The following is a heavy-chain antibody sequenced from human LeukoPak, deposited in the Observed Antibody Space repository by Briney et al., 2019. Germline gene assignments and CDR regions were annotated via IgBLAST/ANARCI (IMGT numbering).Heavy chain of an antibody. V-gene: IGHV4-39*01. J-gene: IGHJ5*02. CDR1: GGSISSSSYY. D-gene: IGHD2-2*01. Sequence: PSETLSLTCTVSGGSISSSSYYWGWIRQPPGKGLEWIGSIYYSGSTYYNPSLKSRVTISVDTSKNQFSLKLSSVTAADTAVYYCARHLGYCSSTSCYLTNWFDPWGQGTLVTVSS. CDR3: ARHLGYCSSTSCYLTNWFDP. CDR2: IYYSGST.